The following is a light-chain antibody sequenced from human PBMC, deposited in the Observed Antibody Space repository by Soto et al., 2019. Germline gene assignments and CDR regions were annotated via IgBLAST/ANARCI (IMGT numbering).Light chain of an antibody. J-gene: IGKJ1*01. CDR1: QSVSNNY. CDR2: GAS. CDR3: QQYGSSGT. Sequence: IVMTQSPATLSVSPGGRATLYCRASQSVSNNYLAWYQQKPGQAPRLLIYGASNRATGIPDRFSGSGSGTDFTLTISRLEPEDFAVYYCQQYGSSGTFGQGTKVDIK. V-gene: IGKV3-20*01.